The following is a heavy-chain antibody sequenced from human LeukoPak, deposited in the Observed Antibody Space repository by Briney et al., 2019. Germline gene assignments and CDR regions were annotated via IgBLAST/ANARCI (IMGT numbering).Heavy chain of an antibody. CDR1: GDSINSYY. D-gene: IGHD4-23*01. V-gene: IGHV4-59*01. CDR2: IYYIGNT. CDR3: ARDRGGYSEY. J-gene: IGHJ4*02. Sequence: SSETLSLTCTVSGDSINSYYWSWIRQSPRKGLEGSGYIYYIGNTNYNPSLKSLVTISVDTSKNQFSLRLSSVTAADTAVYYCARDRGGYSEYWGQGTLVTVSS.